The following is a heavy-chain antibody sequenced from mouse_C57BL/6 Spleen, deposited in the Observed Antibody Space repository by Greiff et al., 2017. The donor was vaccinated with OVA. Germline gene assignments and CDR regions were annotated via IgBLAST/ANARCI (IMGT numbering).Heavy chain of an antibody. J-gene: IGHJ2*01. V-gene: IGHV1-55*01. CDR1: GYTFTSYW. Sequence: VQLQQPGAELVKPGASVKMSCKASGYTFTSYWITWVKQRPGQGLEWIGDIYPGSGSTNYNEKFKSKATLTVDTSSSTAYMQLSSLTSEDSAVYYCARGRDDYDYYFDYWGQGTTLTVSS. CDR2: IYPGSGST. D-gene: IGHD2-4*01. CDR3: ARGRDDYDYYFDY.